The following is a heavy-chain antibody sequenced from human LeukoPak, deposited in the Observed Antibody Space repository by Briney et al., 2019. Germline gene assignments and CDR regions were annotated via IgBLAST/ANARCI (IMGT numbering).Heavy chain of an antibody. CDR2: IRYDGSNK. J-gene: IGHJ4*02. Sequence: GGSVRLSCGASGFTFSTHDMHWVRQAPGKGLEWVAFIRYDGSNKYYVDSVKGRFTISRDNSKNTVFLQMNSLRPGDSAVYYCAKPSGSGFDHWGQGTLVTASS. CDR1: GFTFSTHD. V-gene: IGHV3-30*02. CDR3: AKPSGSGFDH. D-gene: IGHD1-26*01.